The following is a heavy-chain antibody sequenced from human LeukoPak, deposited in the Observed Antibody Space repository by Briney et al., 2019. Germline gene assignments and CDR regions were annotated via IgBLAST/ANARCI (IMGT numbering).Heavy chain of an antibody. Sequence: GGSLRLSCAASGFTFSSYAMSWVRQAPGEGLEWVSAISGSGGSTYYADSVKGRFTISRDNSKNTLYLQMNSLRAEDTAVYYCATMGGDSSGYFYYYYGMDVWGQGTTVTVSS. J-gene: IGHJ6*02. CDR1: GFTFSSYA. CDR2: ISGSGGST. CDR3: ATMGGDSSGYFYYYYGMDV. V-gene: IGHV3-23*01. D-gene: IGHD3-22*01.